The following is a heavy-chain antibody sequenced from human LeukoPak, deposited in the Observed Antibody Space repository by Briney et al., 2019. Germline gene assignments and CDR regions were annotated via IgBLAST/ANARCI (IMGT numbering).Heavy chain of an antibody. D-gene: IGHD3-16*02. V-gene: IGHV1-2*06. CDR3: AREYYDYVWGSYRRPDYFDY. CDR1: GYAFTGYY. J-gene: IGHJ4*02. Sequence: GASVKVSCKASGYAFTGYYMHWVRQAPGQGLEWMGRINPNSGGTNYAQKFRGRVTMTRDTSISTAYMELSRLRSDDTAMYYCAREYYDYVWGSYRRPDYFDYGGQGTLVTVSS. CDR2: INPNSGGT.